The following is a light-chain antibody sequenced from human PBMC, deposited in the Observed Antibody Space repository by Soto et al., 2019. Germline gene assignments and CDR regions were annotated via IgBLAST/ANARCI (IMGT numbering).Light chain of an antibody. CDR1: QSVSSK. J-gene: IGKJ5*01. Sequence: EIVMTQSPATLSVSPGEGATLSCTASQSVSSKVAWYQQKPAQDPRLLIYGASTRDTGIPDRVSGSGSGTDFTLTISSLQSEDFAVYYCQHYHGWPITFGQGTRLEI. V-gene: IGKV3-15*01. CDR3: QHYHGWPIT. CDR2: GAS.